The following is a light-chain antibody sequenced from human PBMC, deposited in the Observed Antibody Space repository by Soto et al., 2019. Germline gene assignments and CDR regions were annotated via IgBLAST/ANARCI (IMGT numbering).Light chain of an antibody. CDR2: AAS. CDR3: QKYDTAPQT. CDR1: QGIIDY. J-gene: IGKJ1*01. V-gene: IGKV1-27*01. Sequence: DIQMTQSPSSLSASVGDTVTITCRASQGIIDYLAWHQQRPGRVPRLLIYAASTLHTGVPSRFSGSGAGTDFTLTISSLQPEDVATYYCQKYDTAPQTFGPGTKVEIK.